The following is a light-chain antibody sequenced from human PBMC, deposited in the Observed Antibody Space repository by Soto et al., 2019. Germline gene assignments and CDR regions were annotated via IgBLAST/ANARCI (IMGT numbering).Light chain of an antibody. CDR3: AAWDDSLNRV. V-gene: IGLV1-44*01. J-gene: IGLJ3*02. Sequence: QSALTQPPSASGTPGQRVTISCSGSSSNIGSNTVNWYQQLPGTAPKLLIYSNNQRPSGVPDRFSGSKSGTSASLAISGLQSEDEADYYCAAWDDSLNRVFGGGTKLTVL. CDR2: SNN. CDR1: SSNIGSNT.